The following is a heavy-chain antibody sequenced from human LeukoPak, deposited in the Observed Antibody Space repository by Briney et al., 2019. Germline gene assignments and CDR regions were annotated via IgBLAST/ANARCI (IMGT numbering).Heavy chain of an antibody. V-gene: IGHV1-69*06. CDR2: IIPIFGTA. CDR1: GYTFTGYY. Sequence: SVKVSCKASGYTFTGYYMHWVRQAPGQGLEWMGGIIPIFGTANYAQKFQGRVTITADKSTSTAYMELSSLRSEDTAVYYCAREPYYDILTGYPSTPNWFDPWGQGTLVTVSS. D-gene: IGHD3-9*01. CDR3: AREPYYDILTGYPSTPNWFDP. J-gene: IGHJ5*02.